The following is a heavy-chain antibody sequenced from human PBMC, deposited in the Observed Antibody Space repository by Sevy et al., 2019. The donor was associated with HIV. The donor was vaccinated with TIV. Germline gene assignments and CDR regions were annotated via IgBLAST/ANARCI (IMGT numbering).Heavy chain of an antibody. Sequence: ASVKVSCKASGGTFSSYAISWVRQAPGQGLEWMGGIIPIFGTANYAQKFQGRVTITAGESTSTADMELSSLRSEDTAVYYCASRPLYGDLIDYWGQGTLVTVSS. J-gene: IGHJ4*02. CDR2: IIPIFGTA. CDR1: GGTFSSYA. CDR3: ASRPLYGDLIDY. V-gene: IGHV1-69*13. D-gene: IGHD4-17*01.